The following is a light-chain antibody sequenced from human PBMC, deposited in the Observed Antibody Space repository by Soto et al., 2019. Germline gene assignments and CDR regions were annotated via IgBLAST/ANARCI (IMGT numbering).Light chain of an antibody. Sequence: IVMTQSPGTVSVSPGEGVTLSCRASQSVDNNLAWYQQKPGQAPRLLIYDASNRATGIPARFSGSGSGTDFTLTISSLEPEDFAVYYCQQRSNWPPPITFGQGTRLEIK. V-gene: IGKV3-11*01. CDR1: QSVDNN. CDR3: QQRSNWPPPIT. J-gene: IGKJ5*01. CDR2: DAS.